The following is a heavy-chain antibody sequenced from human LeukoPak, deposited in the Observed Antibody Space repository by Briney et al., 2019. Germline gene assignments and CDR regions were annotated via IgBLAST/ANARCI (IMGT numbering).Heavy chain of an antibody. D-gene: IGHD3-22*01. Sequence: PGGSLRLSCAASGFTFRNAWMSWVRKAPGKGLEWVGRIKSKTDGGTTDYAAPVKGRFTISRDDSKNTLYLQMNSLKTEDTAVYYCRYYDSSGANDYWGQGTLVTVSS. J-gene: IGHJ4*02. CDR3: RYYDSSGANDY. CDR1: GFTFRNAW. CDR2: IKSKTDGGTT. V-gene: IGHV3-15*01.